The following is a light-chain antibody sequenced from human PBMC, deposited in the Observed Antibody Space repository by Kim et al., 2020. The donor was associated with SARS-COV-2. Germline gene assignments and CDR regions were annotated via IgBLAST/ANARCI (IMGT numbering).Light chain of an antibody. V-gene: IGKV3-11*01. CDR2: DAF. CDR1: QSVGNS. CDR3: QQRGNWPLT. Sequence: LSPGESATLSCRASQSVGNSFAWYQQKPGQPPRLLIYDAFSRATGIPARFSASGSGTDFTLTISSLEPEDFAVYYCQQRGNWPLTFGQGTRVEIK. J-gene: IGKJ1*01.